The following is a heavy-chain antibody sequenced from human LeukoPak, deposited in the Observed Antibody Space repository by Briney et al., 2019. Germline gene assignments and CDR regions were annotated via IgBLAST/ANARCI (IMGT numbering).Heavy chain of an antibody. J-gene: IGHJ5*02. Sequence: KPSETLSLTCTVSGGSISTYYWSWIRQPAGRGLEWIGRIYTNGSTNYNPSLKSRVTMSVDTSKNQFSLKLSSVTAADTAVYYCAREEEQMARGLDPWGQGALVTVSS. CDR3: AREEEQMARGLDP. D-gene: IGHD5-24*01. CDR2: IYTNGST. V-gene: IGHV4-4*07. CDR1: GGSISTYY.